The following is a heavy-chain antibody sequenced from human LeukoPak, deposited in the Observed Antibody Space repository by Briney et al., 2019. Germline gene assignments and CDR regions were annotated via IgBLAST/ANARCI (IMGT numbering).Heavy chain of an antibody. J-gene: IGHJ4*02. CDR1: GGSFSGYY. V-gene: IGHV4-34*01. CDR3: ARDRSGYDNRAFDY. CDR2: INHSGST. Sequence: SETLSLTCAVYGGSFSGYYWSWIRQPPGKGLEWIGEINHSGSTNYNPSLKSRVTISVDTSKNQFSLRPSSVTAADTAVYYCARDRSGYDNRAFDYWGQGTLVTVSS. D-gene: IGHD5-12*01.